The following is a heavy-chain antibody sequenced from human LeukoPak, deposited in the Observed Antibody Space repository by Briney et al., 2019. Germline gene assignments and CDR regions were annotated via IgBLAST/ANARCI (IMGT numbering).Heavy chain of an antibody. Sequence: GRSLRLSCAASGFTFSIFGMHWVRQAPGEGLEWVALISHTGNNRYYADSVKGRFSISRDNSKNTMYLQMDSLRAEDTAVYYCAAGYSSGWRNLIDYWGQGTLVTVSS. D-gene: IGHD6-19*01. J-gene: IGHJ4*02. CDR1: GFTFSIFG. CDR3: AAGYSSGWRNLIDY. CDR2: ISHTGNNR. V-gene: IGHV3-30*03.